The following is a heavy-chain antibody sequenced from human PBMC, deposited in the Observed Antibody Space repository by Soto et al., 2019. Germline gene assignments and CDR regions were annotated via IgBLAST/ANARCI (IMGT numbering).Heavy chain of an antibody. Sequence: PGESLKISCAGSGYTFTSYYITWARQLPGKGLEWMGRIDPNDSYTTYNPSFQGHVTISADKSIRTAYLQWSSLEASDSAMYYCARGDTAIVRKGVDVWGPGTPVTVSS. CDR1: GYTFTSYY. J-gene: IGHJ6*02. CDR2: IDPNDSYT. V-gene: IGHV5-10-1*01. D-gene: IGHD5-18*01. CDR3: ARGDTAIVRKGVDV.